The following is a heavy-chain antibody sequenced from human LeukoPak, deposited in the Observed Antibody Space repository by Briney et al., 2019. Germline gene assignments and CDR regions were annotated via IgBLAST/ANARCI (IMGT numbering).Heavy chain of an antibody. Sequence: GGSLRLSCAASGSTFSSYGMHWVRQAPGKGLEWVAVIWYDGSNKYYADSVKGRFTISRDNSKNTLYLQMNSLRAEDTAVYYCAGLDSSGYLDDYWGQGTLVTVSS. CDR1: GSTFSSYG. J-gene: IGHJ4*02. CDR3: AGLDSSGYLDDY. CDR2: IWYDGSNK. V-gene: IGHV3-33*01. D-gene: IGHD3-22*01.